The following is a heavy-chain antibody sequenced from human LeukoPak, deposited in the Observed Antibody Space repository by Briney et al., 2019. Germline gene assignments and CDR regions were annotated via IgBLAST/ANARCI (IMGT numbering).Heavy chain of an antibody. Sequence: GASLRLSCAASGFTFDDYAMHWVRQAPGKGLEWVSGISWNGNSIDYADSVKGRFTISRDNSKNTLYLQMNSLRAEDTAVYYCAKLIVSGSQSFDYWGQGTLVTVSS. CDR2: ISWNGNSI. D-gene: IGHD3-10*01. J-gene: IGHJ4*02. V-gene: IGHV3-9*01. CDR3: AKLIVSGSQSFDY. CDR1: GFTFDDYA.